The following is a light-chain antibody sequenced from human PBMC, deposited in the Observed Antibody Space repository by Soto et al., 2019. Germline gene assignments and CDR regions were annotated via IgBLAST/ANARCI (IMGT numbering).Light chain of an antibody. Sequence: DTQMAQSPSTLSASVGDRVTMACRASQSISSWLAWYQQKPGKAPKLLIYDTSSLESGVPSRFSGSGSGTEFTLTISSLQPEDVATYYCLQHYSFPRTFGQGTMVDI. CDR3: LQHYSFPRT. CDR2: DTS. V-gene: IGKV1-5*01. CDR1: QSISSW. J-gene: IGKJ1*01.